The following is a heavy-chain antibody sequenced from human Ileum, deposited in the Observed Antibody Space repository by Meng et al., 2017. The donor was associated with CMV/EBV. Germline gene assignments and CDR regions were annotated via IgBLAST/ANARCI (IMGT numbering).Heavy chain of an antibody. CDR2: IGGDDFT. J-gene: IGHJ4*02. D-gene: IGHD1-14*01. CDR3: AKDISVRSEFEN. CDR1: GLTFRDFA. Sequence: VQLLESGGDLIQPGGSLRLSCAVSGLTFRDFAMNWVRQAPGKGLEFVARIGGDDFTEYRDSVKGRFTISRDNSNNMMYLQMNSLRVEDTAVYYCAKDISVRSEFENWGQGTLVTVSS. V-gene: IGHV3-23*01.